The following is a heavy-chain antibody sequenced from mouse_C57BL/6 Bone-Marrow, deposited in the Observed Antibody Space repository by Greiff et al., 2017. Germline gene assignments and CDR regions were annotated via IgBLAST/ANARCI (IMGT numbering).Heavy chain of an antibody. CDR3: TRDGVLFFDY. D-gene: IGHD1-1*02. J-gene: IGHJ2*01. V-gene: IGHV5-9-1*02. CDR1: GFTFSSYA. Sequence: EVKVVESGEGLVKPGGSLKLSCAASGFTFSSYAMSWVRQTPEKRLEWVAYISSGGDYIYYADTVKGRFTISSDNARNTLYLQMSSLKSEDTAMYYCTRDGVLFFDYWGQGTTLTVSS. CDR2: ISSGGDYI.